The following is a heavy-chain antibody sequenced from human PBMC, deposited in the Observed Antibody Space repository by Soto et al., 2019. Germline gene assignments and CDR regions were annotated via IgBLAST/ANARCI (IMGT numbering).Heavy chain of an antibody. V-gene: IGHV3-23*01. D-gene: IGHD6-13*01. CDR2: ISGSGGTT. CDR3: QRFGIATPGGLDY. CDR1: GFTFNSYT. J-gene: IGHJ4*02. Sequence: EVQLLKSGGGLVQPGGSLRLSCAASGFTFNSYTMSWVRQAPGKGLEWVSSISGSGGTTYYADSVKGRFTISRDNSKNTLYLQMNNPRAEDTAVYYCQRFGIATPGGLDYWGQGTLVTVSS.